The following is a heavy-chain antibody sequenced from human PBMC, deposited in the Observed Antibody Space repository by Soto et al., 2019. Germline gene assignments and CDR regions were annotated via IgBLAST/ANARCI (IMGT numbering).Heavy chain of an antibody. CDR3: ARDLSPLGDTAMVREKYYFDY. CDR2: IYYSGST. V-gene: IGHV4-30-4*01. J-gene: IGHJ4*02. Sequence: PSETLSLTCTVSGGSISSGDYYWSWIRQPPGKGLEWIGYIYYSGSTYYNPSLKSRVTISVDTSKNQFSLKLSSVTAADTAVYYCARDLSPLGDTAMVREKYYFDYWGQGTLVTVSS. CDR1: GGSISSGDYY. D-gene: IGHD5-18*01.